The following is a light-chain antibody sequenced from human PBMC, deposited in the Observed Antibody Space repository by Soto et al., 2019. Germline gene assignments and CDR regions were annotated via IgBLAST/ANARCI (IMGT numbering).Light chain of an antibody. V-gene: IGLV2-14*01. J-gene: IGLJ1*01. CDR1: SSDVGGHNY. CDR3: SSFSSSSTLYV. CDR2: EVS. Sequence: SALTQPASVSGSPGQSITISCTGTSSDVGGHNYVSWYQHHADKAPKLMIYEVSNRPSGVSNRFSGSKSGNTASLTIYGLQAEDEADYYCSSFSSSSTLYVFGTGTKVTVL.